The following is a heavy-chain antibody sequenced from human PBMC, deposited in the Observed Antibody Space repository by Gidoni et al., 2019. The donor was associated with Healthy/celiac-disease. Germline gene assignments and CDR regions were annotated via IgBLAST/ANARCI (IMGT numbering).Heavy chain of an antibody. V-gene: IGHV4-59*01. D-gene: IGHD3-10*01. CDR1: GGSISSYY. CDR2: IYYSGST. J-gene: IGHJ1*01. Sequence: QVQLQESGPGLVKPSETLSLTCPVSGGSISSYYWSWIRQPPGKGLEWIGYIYYSGSTNYNPSLKSRVTISVDTSKNQFSLKLSSVTAADTAVYYCASRNPDYYGSGSPAEYFQHWGQGTLVTVSS. CDR3: ASRNPDYYGSGSPAEYFQH.